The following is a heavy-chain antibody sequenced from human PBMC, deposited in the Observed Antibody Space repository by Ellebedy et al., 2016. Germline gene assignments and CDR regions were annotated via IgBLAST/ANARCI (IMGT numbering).Heavy chain of an antibody. Sequence: GGSLRLXXAASGFTFSNYSMNWVRQAPGKGLEWVSSISSSSRYIYYADSVKGRFTISRDNSKNTLYLQMNSLRAEDTAVYYCARDSRGYFDYWGQGTLVTVSS. D-gene: IGHD3-10*01. CDR1: GFTFSNYS. J-gene: IGHJ4*02. V-gene: IGHV3-21*01. CDR2: ISSSSRYI. CDR3: ARDSRGYFDY.